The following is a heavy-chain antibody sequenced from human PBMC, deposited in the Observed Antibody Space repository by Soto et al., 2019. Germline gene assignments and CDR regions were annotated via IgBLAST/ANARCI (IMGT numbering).Heavy chain of an antibody. CDR2: INPNSGGT. Sequence: EASVKVSCKASGYTFTGYYMHWVRQAPGQGLEWMGWINPNSGGTNYAQKFQGWVTMTRDTSISTAYMELSRLRSDDTAVYYCARESNGYYYGMDVWGQGTTVTVSS. CDR1: GYTFTGYY. D-gene: IGHD2-21*01. J-gene: IGHJ6*02. V-gene: IGHV1-2*04. CDR3: ARESNGYYYGMDV.